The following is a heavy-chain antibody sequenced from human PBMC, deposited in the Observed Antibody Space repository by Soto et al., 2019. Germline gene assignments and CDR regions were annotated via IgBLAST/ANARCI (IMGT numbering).Heavy chain of an antibody. V-gene: IGHV1-8*01. CDR1: GYTFTNNY. J-gene: IGHJ5*02. D-gene: IGHD3-10*01. CDR3: ARMATFGSLNWFDP. CDR2: MNPGSGDT. Sequence: ASVKVPCKASGYTFTNNYVTWVRQATVQGLEWMGWMNPGSGDTGYAQKFQGRVTMTRDISIATAYMELSSLRSEDTAIYYCARMATFGSLNWFDPWGQGTLDTVS.